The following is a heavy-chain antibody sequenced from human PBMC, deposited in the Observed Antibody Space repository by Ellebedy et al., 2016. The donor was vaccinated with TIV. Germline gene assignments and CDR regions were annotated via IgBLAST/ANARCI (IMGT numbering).Heavy chain of an antibody. D-gene: IGHD3-10*01. CDR1: GGSINRSTYY. J-gene: IGHJ5*02. V-gene: IGHV4-39*07. Sequence: GSLRLSXNVSGGSINRSTYYWTWIRQSPGKGLEWIGCINYSGTTYYNPSLKSRVTISVDTSKNQFSLQLSSVTAADTAVYYCAREPDFYGSGSYYSSNWFAPWGQGTLVIVSS. CDR3: AREPDFYGSGSYYSSNWFAP. CDR2: INYSGTT.